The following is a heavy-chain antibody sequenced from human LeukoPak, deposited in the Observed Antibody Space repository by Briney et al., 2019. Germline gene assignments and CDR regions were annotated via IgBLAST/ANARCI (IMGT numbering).Heavy chain of an antibody. CDR3: AKEWIGLFDY. J-gene: IGHJ4*02. CDR1: GFTFDDYA. CDR2: ISWNSGSI. Sequence: GGSLRLSCAASGFTFDDYAMPWVRQTPGKGLEWVSGISWNSGSIGYADSVKGRFTISRDNAKNSLYLQMNSLRAEDTALYYCAKEWIGLFDYWGQGTLVTVSS. D-gene: IGHD3-10*01. V-gene: IGHV3-9*01.